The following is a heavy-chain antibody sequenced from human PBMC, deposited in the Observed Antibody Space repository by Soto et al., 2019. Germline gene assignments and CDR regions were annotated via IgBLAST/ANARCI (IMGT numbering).Heavy chain of an antibody. Sequence: QVQLQESGPGLVKPSETLSLTCTVSGGSISSYYWSWIRQPPGKGLERIGYIYYSGSTNYNPSLKSRVTISVDTSKNQFSLKQSSVTAADTAVYYCARRPTYSSGLSGYYGMDVWGQGTTVTVSS. CDR3: ARRPTYSSGLSGYYGMDV. CDR2: IYYSGST. V-gene: IGHV4-59*08. J-gene: IGHJ6*02. CDR1: GGSISSYY. D-gene: IGHD6-19*01.